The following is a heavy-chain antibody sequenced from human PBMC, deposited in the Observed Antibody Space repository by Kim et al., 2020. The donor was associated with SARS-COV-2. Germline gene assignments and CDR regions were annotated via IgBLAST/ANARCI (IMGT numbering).Heavy chain of an antibody. Sequence: GGSLRLSCAASGFTFSSYAMSWVRQAPGKGLEWVSAISGSGGSTYYADSVKGRFTISRDNSKNTLYLQMNSLRAEDTAVYYCAKIWGGGNSWYKRSLDYYYGMDVWGPGTPFSVSS. CDR2: ISGSGGST. CDR3: AKIWGGGNSWYKRSLDYYYGMDV. CDR1: GFTFSSYA. V-gene: IGHV3-23*01. J-gene: IGHJ6*02. D-gene: IGHD6-13*01.